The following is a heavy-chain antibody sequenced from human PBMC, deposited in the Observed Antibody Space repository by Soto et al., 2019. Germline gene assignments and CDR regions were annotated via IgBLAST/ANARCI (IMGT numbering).Heavy chain of an antibody. Sequence: QITLKESGPTLVKPTQTLTLTCTFSGFSLSTSGVGVGWIRQPPGKALEWLALIYWDDDKRYSPSLKSRLTITKDTSKNQVVLTMTNMDPVDTATYYCAHRTYYYDSSGYYSSEEYCQRWGQGTLVTVSS. D-gene: IGHD3-22*01. CDR2: IYWDDDK. CDR3: AHRTYYYDSSGYYSSEEYCQR. CDR1: GFSLSTSGVG. J-gene: IGHJ1*01. V-gene: IGHV2-5*02.